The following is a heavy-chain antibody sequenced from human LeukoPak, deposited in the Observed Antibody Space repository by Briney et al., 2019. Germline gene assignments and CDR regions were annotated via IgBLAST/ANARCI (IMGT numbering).Heavy chain of an antibody. CDR2: ISAYNGNT. CDR1: GYTFTSYC. J-gene: IGHJ6*02. Sequence: ASVKVSCKASGYTFTSYCISWVRQAPGQGLEWMGWISAYNGNTNYAQKIQGRVTMTTDTSTSTAYMELRSLRSDDTAVYYCASHSVVHAAMPAHYYYYYGMDVWDQGPTVTVSS. D-gene: IGHD2-2*01. V-gene: IGHV1-18*01. CDR3: ASHSVVHAAMPAHYYYYYGMDV.